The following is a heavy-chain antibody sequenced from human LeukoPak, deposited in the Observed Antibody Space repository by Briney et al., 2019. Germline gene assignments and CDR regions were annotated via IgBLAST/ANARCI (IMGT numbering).Heavy chain of an antibody. Sequence: PGGSLRLSCAASGFTFSSYAMHWVRQAPGKGLEWVAVISYDGSNKYYADSVKGRFTISRDNAKNSLYLQMNSLRAEDTAVYYCARGTRYSSSWYDYWGQGTLVTVSS. CDR2: ISYDGSNK. J-gene: IGHJ4*02. V-gene: IGHV3-30-3*01. CDR1: GFTFSSYA. D-gene: IGHD6-13*01. CDR3: ARGTRYSSSWYDY.